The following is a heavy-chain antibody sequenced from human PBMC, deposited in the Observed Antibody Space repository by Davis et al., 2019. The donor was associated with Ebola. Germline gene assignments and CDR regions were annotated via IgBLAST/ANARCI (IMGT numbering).Heavy chain of an antibody. CDR2: ISAYNGNT. CDR1: GYTFTSYG. D-gene: IGHD1-1*01. J-gene: IGHJ4*02. V-gene: IGHV1-18*01. Sequence: AASVKVSCKASGYTFTSYGISWVRQAPGQGLEWMGWISAYNGNTNYTQKLQGRVTMTTDTSTSTAYMELRSLRSDDTAVYYCARAQFPTTSDHWGQGTLVTVSS. CDR3: ARAQFPTTSDH.